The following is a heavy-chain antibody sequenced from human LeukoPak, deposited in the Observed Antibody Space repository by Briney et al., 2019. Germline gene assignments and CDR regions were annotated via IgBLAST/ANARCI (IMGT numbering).Heavy chain of an antibody. CDR1: GYSISSGYF. CDR2: IYYSGST. V-gene: IGHV4-38-2*02. J-gene: IGHJ3*02. CDR3: ARIMIGYDSSDILINDAFDI. Sequence: NPSETLSLTCTVSGYSISSGYFWGWIRQPPGKGLEWIGTIYYSGSTYYNPSLKSRVTMSVDTSKNQFSLRLSSVTAADTAVYYCARIMIGYDSSDILINDAFDIWGQGTMVTVSS. D-gene: IGHD3-22*01.